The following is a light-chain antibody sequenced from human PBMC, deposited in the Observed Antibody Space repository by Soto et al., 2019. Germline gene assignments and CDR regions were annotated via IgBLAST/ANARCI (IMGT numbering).Light chain of an antibody. Sequence: QSALTQPASVSGSPGQSITISCTGTSSDVGGYNYVSWYQHHPGKAPQLMIYEVNNRPSGVSNRFSGSKSGNTASLTISGLQAEDEADYYCSSYTSISTYVFGSGTKVTV. CDR2: EVN. J-gene: IGLJ1*01. V-gene: IGLV2-14*01. CDR3: SSYTSISTYV. CDR1: SSDVGGYNY.